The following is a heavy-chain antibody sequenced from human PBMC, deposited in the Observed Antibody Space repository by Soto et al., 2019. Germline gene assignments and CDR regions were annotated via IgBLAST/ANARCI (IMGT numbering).Heavy chain of an antibody. J-gene: IGHJ3*02. D-gene: IGHD6-19*01. CDR3: ARTIASGWRDAFDI. Sequence: CKGSGYRFTNYWIGWVRQMPGKGLEWMGIIYPGDSDTRYSPSIQGQVTISGDKSITTTYLQWSSLKASDSVMFYCARTIASGWRDAFDIWGQGTMVTVSS. CDR2: IYPGDSDT. V-gene: IGHV5-51*01. CDR1: GYRFTNYW.